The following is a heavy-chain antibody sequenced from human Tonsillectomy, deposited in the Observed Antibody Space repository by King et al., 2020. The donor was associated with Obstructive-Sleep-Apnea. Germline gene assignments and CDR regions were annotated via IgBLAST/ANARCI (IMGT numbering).Heavy chain of an antibody. D-gene: IGHD6-13*01. Sequence: VQLVESGAEVKKSGASVTVSCTTSGYTFTDYYMHWVRQAPGQGLEWMGWINPNSGGTHYAQKFQGWVTMTRDTSISTAYMELSRLRSDDTAVYYCARAYSSGWYYMVYWGQGTLVTVSS. J-gene: IGHJ4*02. CDR3: ARAYSSGWYYMVY. V-gene: IGHV1-2*04. CDR2: INPNSGGT. CDR1: GYTFTDYY.